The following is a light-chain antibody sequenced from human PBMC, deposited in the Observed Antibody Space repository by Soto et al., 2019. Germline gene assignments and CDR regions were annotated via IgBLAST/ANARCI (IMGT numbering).Light chain of an antibody. V-gene: IGKV3-20*01. CDR2: DAS. J-gene: IGKJ3*01. CDR3: QQYGSSAVFT. Sequence: EIVLTQSPGTLSLSPGERATLSCRASQSVSSSYLAWYQQKPGQAPRLLIYDASSRATGIPDRFSGSGSGTDFTLTISRLEPEDFAVYYCQQYGSSAVFTFGPGTQVDIK. CDR1: QSVSSSY.